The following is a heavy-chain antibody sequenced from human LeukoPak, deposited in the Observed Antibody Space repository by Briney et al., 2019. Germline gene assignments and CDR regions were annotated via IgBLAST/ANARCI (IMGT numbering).Heavy chain of an antibody. CDR3: ARSYRGVTDY. Sequence: GGSLRLSCAASGFTVIRNYMSWVRQAPGKGLAWVSVIYSGGSTYYADSVKGRCTISRDNSKKTLYLQMNSLRAEDTAVYYCARSYRGVTDYWGQGTLVTVSS. D-gene: IGHD2-21*02. CDR2: IYSGGST. J-gene: IGHJ4*02. V-gene: IGHV3-53*01. CDR1: GFTVIRNY.